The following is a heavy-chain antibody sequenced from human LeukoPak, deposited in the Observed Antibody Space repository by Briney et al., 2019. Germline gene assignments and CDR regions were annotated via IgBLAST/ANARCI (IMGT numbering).Heavy chain of an antibody. CDR3: ARALWGGLRGKAHRDAFDI. Sequence: GGSLRLSCAASGFTFSSYTMNWVRQAPGKGLEWVSVIYSGGSTYYADSVKGRFTISRDNSKNTLYLQMNSLRAEDTAVYYCARALWGGLRGKAHRDAFDIWGQGTMVTVSS. J-gene: IGHJ3*02. CDR2: IYSGGST. D-gene: IGHD4-17*01. V-gene: IGHV3-66*01. CDR1: GFTFSSYT.